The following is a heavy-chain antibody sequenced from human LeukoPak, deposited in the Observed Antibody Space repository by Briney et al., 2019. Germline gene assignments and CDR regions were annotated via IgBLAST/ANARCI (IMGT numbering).Heavy chain of an antibody. Sequence: SQTLSLTCTVSGGSISSGDYYWSWIRQPPGKGLEWIGYIYYSGSTYYNPSLKSRVTISVDTSKNQFSLKLSSVTAANTAVYYCARRGVLQSQIRAFDIWGQGTMVTVSS. CDR2: IYYSGST. CDR3: ARRGVLQSQIRAFDI. J-gene: IGHJ3*02. D-gene: IGHD2-8*01. CDR1: GGSISSGDYY. V-gene: IGHV4-30-4*01.